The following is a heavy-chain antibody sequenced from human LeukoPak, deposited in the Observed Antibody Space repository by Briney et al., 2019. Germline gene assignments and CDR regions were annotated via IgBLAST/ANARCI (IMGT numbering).Heavy chain of an antibody. V-gene: IGHV4-39*01. J-gene: IGHJ4*02. Sequence: SETLSLTCTVSGGLISGSIHYWGWIRQPPGKGLEWIGSVYYAGDTYYNASLQSRVTISRDTSKNQFSLKVNSLSATDTAVYFCARQPVVNRGAVASNFDYWGRGTLVTVSS. D-gene: IGHD6-19*01. CDR3: ARQPVVNRGAVASNFDY. CDR2: VYYAGDT. CDR1: GGLISGSIHY.